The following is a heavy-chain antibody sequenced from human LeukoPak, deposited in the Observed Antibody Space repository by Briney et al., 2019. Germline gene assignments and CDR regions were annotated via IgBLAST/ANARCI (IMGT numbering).Heavy chain of an antibody. CDR1: GFTFSSYS. CDR3: ARGGAAGRDYYYYMDV. Sequence: GSLRLSCAASGFTFSSYSMNWVRQAPGKGLEWVPSISSSSSYIYYADSVKGRFTISRDNAKNSLYLQMNSLRAEDTAVYYCARGGAAGRDYYYYMDVWGKGTTVTVSS. CDR2: ISSSSSYI. J-gene: IGHJ6*03. V-gene: IGHV3-21*01. D-gene: IGHD6-13*01.